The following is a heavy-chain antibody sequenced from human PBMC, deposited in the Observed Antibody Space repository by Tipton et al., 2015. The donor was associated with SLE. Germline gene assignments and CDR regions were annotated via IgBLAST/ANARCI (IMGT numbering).Heavy chain of an antibody. Sequence: SLRLSCAASGFTFSSYSMNWVRQAPGKGLEWVSYISSSSSTIYYADSVKGRFTISRDNAKNSLYLQMNSLRAEDTAVYYCAKDAPVGATGGMDVWGQGTTVTVSS. CDR1: GFTFSSYS. J-gene: IGHJ6*02. CDR3: AKDAPVGATGGMDV. CDR2: ISSSSSTI. D-gene: IGHD1-26*01. V-gene: IGHV3-48*01.